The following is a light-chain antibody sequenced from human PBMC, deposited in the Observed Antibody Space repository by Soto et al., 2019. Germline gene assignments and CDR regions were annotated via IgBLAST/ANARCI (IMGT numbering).Light chain of an antibody. J-gene: IGLJ2*01. CDR3: MIWPSNAVV. CDR2: YYSDSDK. CDR1: SDINVGSYN. V-gene: IGLV5-37*01. Sequence: QSVLTQPPSSSASPGESARLTCTLPSDINVGSYNIHWYQQKPGSPPRYLLYYYSDSDKGQGSRVPSRFSGSKDASANTGILLISGLQSEDEADYYCMIWPSNAVVFGGGTKLTVL.